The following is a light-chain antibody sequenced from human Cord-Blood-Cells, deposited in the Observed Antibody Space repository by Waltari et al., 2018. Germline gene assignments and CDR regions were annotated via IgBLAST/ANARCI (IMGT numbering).Light chain of an antibody. CDR3: IKRTHTISRN. Sequence: DVERNQYPHSMPVTLGQTASISFRSSQSLVYSNGNTYVNWFKQRQGKSPRSLIYKVSNRDSGVPDRFSGSWSGTDFTLKISRVEAEDVGVYLCIKRTHTISRNVGQVNKVDIK. J-gene: IGKJ1*01. CDR2: KVS. CDR1: QSLVYSNGNTY. V-gene: IGKV2-30*01.